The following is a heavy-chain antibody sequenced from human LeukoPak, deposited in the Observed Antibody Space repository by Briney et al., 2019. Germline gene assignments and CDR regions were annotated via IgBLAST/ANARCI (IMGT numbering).Heavy chain of an antibody. CDR1: GYTFTGYY. CDR2: INPNSDGT. D-gene: IGHD1-26*01. Sequence: ASVKVSCKASGYTFTGYYIHWVRQAPGQGLEWMGWINPNSDGTSYAQKFRGRVTITADKSTRTAYMELSSLRSEDTAVYYCARGEDPNDYWGQGTLVTVSS. J-gene: IGHJ4*02. CDR3: ARGEDPNDY. V-gene: IGHV1-2*02.